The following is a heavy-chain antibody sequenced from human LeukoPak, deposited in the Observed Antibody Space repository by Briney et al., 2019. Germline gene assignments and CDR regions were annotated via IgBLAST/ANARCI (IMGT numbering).Heavy chain of an antibody. CDR2: IYTGGST. J-gene: IGHJ4*02. CDR1: GGSISTYY. V-gene: IGHV4-4*07. D-gene: IGHD2-2*01. CDR3: ARAPTAYCLSTTCQPYFDY. Sequence: PSETLSLTCTVSGGSISTYYWSWIRQPAGKGLEWIGRIYTGGSTNYNPSLKSRVTMSIETPKNQFSLKLTSVTAADAAVYYCARAPTAYCLSTTCQPYFDYWGQGTLVTASS.